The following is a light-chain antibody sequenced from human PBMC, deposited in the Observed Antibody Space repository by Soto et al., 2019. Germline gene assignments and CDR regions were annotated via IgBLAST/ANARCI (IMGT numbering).Light chain of an antibody. CDR3: SSYTVFNTLV. Sequence: QSVLTQPASVSASPGQSITISCTGTSSDVGGHHYVSWYQHHPNKAPKLMIYEVSNRPSGVSNRFSGSKSGNTASLSISGLQAEDEADYYCSSYTVFNTLVFGGGTKLTVL. CDR2: EVS. J-gene: IGLJ3*02. CDR1: SSDVGGHHY. V-gene: IGLV2-14*01.